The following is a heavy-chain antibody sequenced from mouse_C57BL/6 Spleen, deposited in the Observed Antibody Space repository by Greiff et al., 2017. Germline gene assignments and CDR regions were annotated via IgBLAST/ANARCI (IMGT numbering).Heavy chain of an antibody. CDR2: IYPGDGDT. D-gene: IGHD1-1*01. V-gene: IGHV1-80*01. Sequence: QVQLQQSGAELVKPGASVKISCKASGYAFSSYWLNWVKQRPGKGLEWIGQIYPGDGDTNYNGKFKGKATLTDDKSSSTAYMQLSSLTSEDSAVYVCARSECYSSSSYYFDYWGQGTTLTVSA. J-gene: IGHJ2*01. CDR1: GYAFSSYW. CDR3: ARSECYSSSSYYFDY.